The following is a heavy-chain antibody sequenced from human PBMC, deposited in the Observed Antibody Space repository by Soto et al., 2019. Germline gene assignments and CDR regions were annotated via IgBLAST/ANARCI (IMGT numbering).Heavy chain of an antibody. CDR2: ITETGADT. J-gene: IGHJ4*02. V-gene: IGHV3-23*01. D-gene: IGHD6-19*01. CDR3: AKVYQQWLVHFDY. Sequence: EVQLLESGGGLIQPGGSLRLSCAASGFTFGKFVMRWVRQTPGKGLEWVSTITETGADTYYTDSVKGRFTISRDNSKNTLYLQMNSLRAEDTAVYYCAKVYQQWLVHFDYWGQGTLVTVSS. CDR1: GFTFGKFV.